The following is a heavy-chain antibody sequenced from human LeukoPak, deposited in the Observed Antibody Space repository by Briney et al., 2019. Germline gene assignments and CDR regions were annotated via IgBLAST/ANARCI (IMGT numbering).Heavy chain of an antibody. J-gene: IGHJ4*02. CDR3: AVSTTTMTTRTLDY. V-gene: IGHV4-34*01. CDR1: GGSFSTYY. CDR2: INQSGST. Sequence: SETLSLTCAVYGGSFSTYYCTWIRQPPGKELDWIGEINQSGSTKYNPSLKSRVTISLDTSKNQFSLKLSSVTAADTAVYYCAVSTTTMTTRTLDYWGQGTLVTVSS. D-gene: IGHD4-17*01.